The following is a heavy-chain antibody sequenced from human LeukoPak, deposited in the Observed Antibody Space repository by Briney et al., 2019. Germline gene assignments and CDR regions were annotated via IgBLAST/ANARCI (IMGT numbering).Heavy chain of an antibody. D-gene: IGHD2-21*01. CDR1: GGSFSGYY. V-gene: IGHV4-34*01. CDR3: ARWIAYDAFDI. CDR2: INHSGST. Sequence: SETLSLTCAVYGGSFSGYYWSWIRQPPGKGLEWIGEINHSGSTNYNPSLKSRVTISVDTSKNQFSLKLSSVTAADTAVYYCARWIAYDAFDIWGQGTMVTVSS. J-gene: IGHJ3*02.